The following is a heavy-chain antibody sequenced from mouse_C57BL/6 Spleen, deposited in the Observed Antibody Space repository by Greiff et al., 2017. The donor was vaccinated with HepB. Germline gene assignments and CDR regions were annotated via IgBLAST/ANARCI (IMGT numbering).Heavy chain of an antibody. D-gene: IGHD1-1*01. CDR3: AREGYYYGSSQAWFAY. J-gene: IGHJ3*01. Sequence: EVHLVESGGGLVKPGGSLKLSCAASGFTFSDYGMHWVRQAPEKGLEWVAYISSGSSTIYYADTVKGRFTISRDNAKNTLFLQMTSLRSEDTAMYYCAREGYYYGSSQAWFAYWGQGTLVTVSA. CDR2: ISSGSSTI. CDR1: GFTFSDYG. V-gene: IGHV5-17*01.